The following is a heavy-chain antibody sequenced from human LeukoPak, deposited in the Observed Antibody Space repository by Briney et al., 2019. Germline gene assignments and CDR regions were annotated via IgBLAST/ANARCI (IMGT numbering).Heavy chain of an antibody. D-gene: IGHD5-12*01. V-gene: IGHV1-2*02. CDR2: INPNSGNT. Sequence: ASVKVSCKASGYTFTAYYMHWVRQAPGQGLEWMGWINPNSGNTNYAQKFQGRVTMTRDTSISTAYMELSRLRSDDTAVYYCARGGERRGYSGYDYAWNYGMDVWGQGTTVTVSS. CDR1: GYTFTAYY. J-gene: IGHJ6*02. CDR3: ARGGERRGYSGYDYAWNYGMDV.